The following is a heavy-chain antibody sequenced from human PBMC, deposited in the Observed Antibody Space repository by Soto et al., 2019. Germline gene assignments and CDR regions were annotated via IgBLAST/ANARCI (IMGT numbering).Heavy chain of an antibody. CDR1: GYTFTSYA. J-gene: IGHJ2*01. Sequence: ASVKVSCKASGYTFTSYAMHWVRQAPGQRLEWMGWINAGNGNTKYSQKFQGRVTITRDTSASTAYMELSSLRSEDTAVYYCARARGTMVRGVFDLWGRGTLVTVSS. D-gene: IGHD3-10*01. CDR2: INAGNGNT. CDR3: ARARGTMVRGVFDL. V-gene: IGHV1-3*01.